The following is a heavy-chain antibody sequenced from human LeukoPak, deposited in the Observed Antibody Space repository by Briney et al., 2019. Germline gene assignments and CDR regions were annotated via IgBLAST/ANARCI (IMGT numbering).Heavy chain of an antibody. CDR2: ISSSSSYI. D-gene: IGHD2-2*02. CDR3: AREDIVVVPAAIYTELEIVRGFDY. CDR1: GFTFSSYS. Sequence: GGSLRLYCAASGFTFSSYSMNWVRQAPGKGLEWVSSISSSSSYIYYADSVKGRFTISRDNAKNSLYLQMNSLRAEDTAVYYCAREDIVVVPAAIYTELEIVRGFDYWGQGTLVTVSS. V-gene: IGHV3-21*04. J-gene: IGHJ4*02.